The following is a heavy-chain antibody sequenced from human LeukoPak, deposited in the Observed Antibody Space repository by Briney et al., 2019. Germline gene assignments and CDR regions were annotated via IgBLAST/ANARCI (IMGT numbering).Heavy chain of an antibody. D-gene: IGHD3-16*01. Sequence: PGGSLRLSCAASGLTFRSHSINWVRQARGKGLEWVSSISSSSSYIYYADSVKGRFTISRDNAKNSLYLPMNSLRAEDTAVYYCATFAASDAFDIWGQGTMVTVSS. V-gene: IGHV3-21*01. CDR1: GLTFRSHS. CDR3: ATFAASDAFDI. CDR2: ISSSSSYI. J-gene: IGHJ3*02.